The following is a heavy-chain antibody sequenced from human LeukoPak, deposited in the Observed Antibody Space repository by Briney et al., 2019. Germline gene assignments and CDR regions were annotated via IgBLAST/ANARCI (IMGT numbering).Heavy chain of an antibody. CDR3: ARGGPRRPVGFDP. Sequence: SETLSLTCAVYGGSFSGYYWSWIRQPPGQGLGWIGEINHSGSINYNPSLKSRVTISVDTSKNQFSLKLSSVTAADTAVYYCARGGPRRPVGFDPWGQGTLVTVSS. CDR1: GGSFSGYY. D-gene: IGHD6-6*01. J-gene: IGHJ5*02. V-gene: IGHV4-34*01. CDR2: INHSGSI.